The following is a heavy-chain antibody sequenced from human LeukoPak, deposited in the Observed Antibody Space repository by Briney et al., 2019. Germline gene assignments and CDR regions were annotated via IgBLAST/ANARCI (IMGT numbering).Heavy chain of an antibody. Sequence: PGGSLRLSCAASGFTFSSYGMHWVRQAPGKGLEWVSGINTSGGTTYYADSVKGRFTISRDNSKNTLYLQMNSLRAEDTAVYYCAKDLGQWQGHAFEIWGQGTMVTVSS. CDR2: INTSGGTT. CDR1: GFTFSSYG. CDR3: AKDLGQWQGHAFEI. J-gene: IGHJ3*02. D-gene: IGHD6-19*01. V-gene: IGHV3-23*01.